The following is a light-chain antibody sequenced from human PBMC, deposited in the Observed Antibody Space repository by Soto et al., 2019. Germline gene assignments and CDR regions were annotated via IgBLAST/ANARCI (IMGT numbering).Light chain of an antibody. Sequence: QPVLTQPPSASGTPGQRVTISCSGSRSNIGSNTVNWYQQLPGTAPKLLIYSNHRRPSGVPDRFSGSKSGTSASLAISGLQSEDEADYYCAAWDDSLNGPVFGGGTKLTVL. CDR1: RSNIGSNT. V-gene: IGLV1-44*01. J-gene: IGLJ2*01. CDR2: SNH. CDR3: AAWDDSLNGPV.